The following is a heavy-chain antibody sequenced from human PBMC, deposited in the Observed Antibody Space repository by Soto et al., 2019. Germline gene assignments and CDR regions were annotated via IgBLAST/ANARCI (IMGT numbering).Heavy chain of an antibody. Sequence: ETLSLTCTVSGGSISPYYWSWIRQPPGKGLEWIGYVYYSGNTNYNPSLESRVTISVDTSRNRFSLNLTSATAADTAVYYCARKGAAASYAHYYMDVWGRGTAVTVS. J-gene: IGHJ6*03. V-gene: IGHV4-59*01. CDR2: VYYSGNT. CDR3: ARKGAAASYAHYYMDV. CDR1: GGSISPYY. D-gene: IGHD6-13*01.